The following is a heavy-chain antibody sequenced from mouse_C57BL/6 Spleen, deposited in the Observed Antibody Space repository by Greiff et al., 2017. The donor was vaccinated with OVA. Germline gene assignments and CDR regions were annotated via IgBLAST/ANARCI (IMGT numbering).Heavy chain of an antibody. CDR1: GFTFSDYY. J-gene: IGHJ4*01. D-gene: IGHD5-5*01. V-gene: IGHV5-12*01. Sequence: EVKLMESGGGLVQPGGSLTLSCAASGFTFSDYYMYWVRQTPEKRLEWVAYISNGGGSPYYPATVTGLFSISRATAKNTLYLLMSLLKAENTAMYCCARRTTIYAMDYWGQGTAVTVSS. CDR3: ARRTTIYAMDY. CDR2: ISNGGGSP.